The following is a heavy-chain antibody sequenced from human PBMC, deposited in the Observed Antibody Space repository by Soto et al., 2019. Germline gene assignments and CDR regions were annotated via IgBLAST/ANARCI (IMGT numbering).Heavy chain of an antibody. Sequence: SQTLSLTSAITGDSVSSNIAGWSWVRQSPSRVLEWLGRTYYRSKWYYEYAVSVRGRITINPNTSKNQYSLQLNSVTPEDTAVYFCARGEQYSGRIFDYWGQGTLVTVSS. V-gene: IGHV6-1*01. CDR2: TYYRSKWYY. CDR3: ARGEQYSGRIFDY. D-gene: IGHD1-26*01. CDR1: GDSVSSNIAG. J-gene: IGHJ4*01.